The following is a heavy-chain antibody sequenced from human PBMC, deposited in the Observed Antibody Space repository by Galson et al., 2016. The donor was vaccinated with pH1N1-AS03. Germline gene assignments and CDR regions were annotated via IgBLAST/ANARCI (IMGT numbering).Heavy chain of an antibody. CDR1: GFRFGTYA. V-gene: IGHV3-23*01. CDR2: ITGSGAGT. CDR3: AKLDCSGPTCYFDY. D-gene: IGHD2-15*01. Sequence: SLRLSCAASGFRFGTYAMSWVRQAPGKGLEWVSAITGSGAGTYYADSLKGRFTISRDNSKNTLNLHMKSLRDEDTAVYYCAKLDCSGPTCYFDYWGQGTQVTVSS. J-gene: IGHJ4*02.